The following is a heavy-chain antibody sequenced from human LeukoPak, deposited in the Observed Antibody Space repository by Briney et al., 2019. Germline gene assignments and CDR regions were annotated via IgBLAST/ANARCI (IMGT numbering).Heavy chain of an antibody. CDR1: EFTFSTYA. CDR3: ARELYGDYDLGFDY. CDR2: ISYDGSNK. V-gene: IGHV3-30*04. J-gene: IGHJ4*02. D-gene: IGHD4-17*01. Sequence: PGRSLRLSCAASEFTFSTYAMHWVRQAPGKGLEWAALISYDGSNKQYADSVKGRFTISRDNSKNTLYLQMNSLRAEDTAVYYCARELYGDYDLGFDYWGQGTLVTVSS.